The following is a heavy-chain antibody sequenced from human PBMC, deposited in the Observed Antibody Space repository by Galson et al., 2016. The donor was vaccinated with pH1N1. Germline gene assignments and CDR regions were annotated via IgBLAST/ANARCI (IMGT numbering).Heavy chain of an antibody. Sequence: SLRLSCAASGFSFSGYAMSWVRQAPGKGLEWVSTLSGSGATPNYADSLKGRFTISRDNSKNTLYLQMNSLRAEDTAVYYCAKNGKGYNWIFDAFDFWGQGAMVTVSS. CDR3: AKNGKGYNWIFDAFDF. V-gene: IGHV3-23*01. D-gene: IGHD1-20*01. CDR1: GFSFSGYA. CDR2: LSGSGATP. J-gene: IGHJ3*01.